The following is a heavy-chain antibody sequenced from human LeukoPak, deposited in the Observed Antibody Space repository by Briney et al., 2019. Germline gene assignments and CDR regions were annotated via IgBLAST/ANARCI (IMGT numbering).Heavy chain of an antibody. V-gene: IGHV3-7*01. CDR1: GFSFSRSW. J-gene: IGHJ4*02. Sequence: GGSLRLSCAASGFSFSRSWMSWVRQAPGKGLEWVANIKQDGSEKYYVDSVKDRFTISRDNAKNSLYLQMNSLRAEDTAVYYCARDSSGYWWGQGTLVTVSS. CDR2: IKQDGSEK. CDR3: ARDSSGYW. D-gene: IGHD3-22*01.